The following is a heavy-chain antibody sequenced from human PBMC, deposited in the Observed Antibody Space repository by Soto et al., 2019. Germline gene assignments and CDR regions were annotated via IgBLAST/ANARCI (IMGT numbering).Heavy chain of an antibody. J-gene: IGHJ4*02. V-gene: IGHV4-34*01. Sequence: SETLSLTCAVYGGSFSGYYWSWIRQPPGKGLEWIGEINHSGSTNNNPSLKSRVTISVDTSKNQFSLKLSSVTAADTAVYYCARGNWGYSGYDFDYWGQGTLVTVSS. CDR1: GGSFSGYY. CDR2: INHSGST. CDR3: ARGNWGYSGYDFDY. D-gene: IGHD5-12*01.